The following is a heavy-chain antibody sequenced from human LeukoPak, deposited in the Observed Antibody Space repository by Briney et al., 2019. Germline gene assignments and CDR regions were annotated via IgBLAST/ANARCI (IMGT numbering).Heavy chain of an antibody. CDR3: ARHLSSGSYYPYNWFDP. J-gene: IGHJ5*02. CDR2: IYPGDSDT. CDR1: GYSFTSYW. D-gene: IGHD3-10*01. V-gene: IGHV5-51*01. Sequence: GESLKISCKGSGYSFTSYWIGWVRQMPGKGLEWMGIIYPGDSDTRYSPSFQGQVTISADKSISTAYLQWSSLKASDTAMYYCARHLSSGSYYPYNWFDPWGQGTLVTVSS.